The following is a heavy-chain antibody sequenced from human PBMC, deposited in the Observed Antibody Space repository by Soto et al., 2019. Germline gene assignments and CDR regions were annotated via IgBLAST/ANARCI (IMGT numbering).Heavy chain of an antibody. CDR2: INPNSGGT. CDR3: ARKVGAAGYFDY. D-gene: IGHD6-13*01. Sequence: ASAKVSCKASGYTFTDYYVHWVRQAPGQGLEWMGWINPNSGGTKTAQKFQGRVTVTRDTSISTAYMDLSRLRSDDTAVYYCARKVGAAGYFDYWGQGTLVTVSS. V-gene: IGHV1-2*02. CDR1: GYTFTDYY. J-gene: IGHJ4*02.